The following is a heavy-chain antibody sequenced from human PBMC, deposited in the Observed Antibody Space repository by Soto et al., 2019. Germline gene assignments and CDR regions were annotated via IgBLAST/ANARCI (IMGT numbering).Heavy chain of an antibody. J-gene: IGHJ4*02. V-gene: IGHV3-72*01. D-gene: IGHD2-15*01. Sequence: EVQLVESGGGLVEPGGSLRLSCAASGFTFSDHYMDWVRQAPGKGLEWIGRVRNKANSYTTEYAASVRGRFTVSRDDSKNSLYLQMNSLKPEDTAMYYGVRNLASGGTYYFDYWGQGTLVTVSS. CDR2: VRNKANSYTT. CDR1: GFTFSDHY. CDR3: VRNLASGGTYYFDY.